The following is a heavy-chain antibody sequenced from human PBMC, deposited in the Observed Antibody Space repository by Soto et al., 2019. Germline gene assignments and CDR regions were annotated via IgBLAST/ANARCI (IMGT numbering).Heavy chain of an antibody. Sequence: SSETLSLTCAVYGGSFANYYWNWIRQPPGKGLEWIGEINYSGSTDYNPSLESRVTISVDTSKNQFSLNLSSVTAADTAIYYCARVGRYTSGWYLDYFDYWDQGTVVTVSS. CDR1: GGSFANYY. D-gene: IGHD6-19*01. V-gene: IGHV4-34*01. J-gene: IGHJ4*02. CDR2: INYSGST. CDR3: ARVGRYTSGWYLDYFDY.